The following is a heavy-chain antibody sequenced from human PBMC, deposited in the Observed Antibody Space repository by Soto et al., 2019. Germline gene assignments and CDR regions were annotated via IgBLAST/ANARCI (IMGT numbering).Heavy chain of an antibody. V-gene: IGHV4-30-4*01. CDR2: IYYSGST. CDR3: ARVLLWFGELLQIDY. Sequence: SETLSLTCTVSGGSISSGDYYWSWIRQPPGKGLEWIGYIYYSGSTYYNPSLKSRVTISVDTSKNQFSLKLSSVTAADTAVYYCARVLLWFGELLQIDYWGQGTLVTVS. D-gene: IGHD3-10*01. J-gene: IGHJ4*02. CDR1: GGSISSGDYY.